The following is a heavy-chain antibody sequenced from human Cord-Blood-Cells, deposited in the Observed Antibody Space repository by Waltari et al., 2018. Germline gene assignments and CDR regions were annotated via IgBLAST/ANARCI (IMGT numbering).Heavy chain of an antibody. J-gene: IGHJ5*02. V-gene: IGHV1-3*01. Sequence: QVQLVQSGAEVKKPGASVKVSCKASGYTFTSYAMHLLRQAPGQRLEWMEWIKASNGNRKYSQEFQGRVTITRDTSASTAYMERSSLRSEGTARYYCARDYDGSGGYDNWFDPWGQGTLVTVSS. CDR2: IKASNGNR. CDR3: ARDYDGSGGYDNWFDP. CDR1: GYTFTSYA. D-gene: IGHD3-10*01.